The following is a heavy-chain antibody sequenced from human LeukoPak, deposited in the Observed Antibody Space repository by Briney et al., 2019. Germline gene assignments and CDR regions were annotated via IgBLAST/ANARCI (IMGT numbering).Heavy chain of an antibody. J-gene: IGHJ4*02. Sequence: GGSLRLSGAASGFTVISNYINWVRQAPGKGLEWVSVIYSGGTTYYADSVRGRFTISRNISKNTLYLQMNSLRAEDTALYYCARGFGLEPQQAIDYWGQGTLVTVSS. CDR2: IYSGGTT. CDR1: GFTVISNY. D-gene: IGHD3/OR15-3a*01. CDR3: ARGFGLEPQQAIDY. V-gene: IGHV3-53*01.